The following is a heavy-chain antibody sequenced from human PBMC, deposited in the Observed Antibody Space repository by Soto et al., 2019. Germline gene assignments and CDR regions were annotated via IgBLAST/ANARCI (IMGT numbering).Heavy chain of an antibody. CDR1: RGSFNSYS. D-gene: IGHD2-21*02. CDR2: IIALLVTA. CDR3: ARGTSAYCGSGCYSYDLQH. V-gene: IGHV1-69*13. J-gene: IGHJ1*01. Sequence: VKVSSKDSRGSFNSYSRCSLQQDPREAIEWMGGIIALLVTANYAQKFQRRDTITPDESTSTAYMELSGLRSEDAAVYYCARGTSAYCGSGCYSYDLQHWGQGTLVNVSS.